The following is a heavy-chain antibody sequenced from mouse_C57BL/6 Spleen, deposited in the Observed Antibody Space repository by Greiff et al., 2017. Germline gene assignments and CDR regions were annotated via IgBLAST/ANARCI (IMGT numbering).Heavy chain of an antibody. V-gene: IGHV1-53*01. Sequence: QVQLQQPGTELVKPGASVKLSCKASGYTFTSYWMHWVKQRPGQGLEWIGNINPSNGGTNYNEKFKSKATLTVDKSSSTAYMQLSRLTSEDSAVYYCAREIYDGYYVYYAMDYWGQGTSVTVSS. CDR3: AREIYDGYYVYYAMDY. J-gene: IGHJ4*01. CDR2: INPSNGGT. CDR1: GYTFTSYW. D-gene: IGHD2-3*01.